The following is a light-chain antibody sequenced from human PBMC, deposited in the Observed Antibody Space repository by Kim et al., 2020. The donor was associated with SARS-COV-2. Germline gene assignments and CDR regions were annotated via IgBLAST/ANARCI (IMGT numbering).Light chain of an antibody. CDR2: SNN. Sequence: SISSSGCNSYLVSNTVNCYQHLPRPPPNLLIYSNNPRPSGVPVRFSGSKSCTSASLSISWLQSEDEADYYCAPWDDSLNCRVFGGGTQLTVL. CDR1: NSYLVSNT. J-gene: IGLJ3*02. CDR3: APWDDSLNCRV. V-gene: IGLV1-44*01.